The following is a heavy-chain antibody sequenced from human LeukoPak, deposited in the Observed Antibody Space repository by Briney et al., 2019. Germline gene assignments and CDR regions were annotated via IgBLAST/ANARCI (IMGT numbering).Heavy chain of an antibody. CDR1: GFTFSGYK. CDR2: INNDGTST. CDR3: ARSNYVFDY. V-gene: IGHV3-74*01. J-gene: IGHJ4*02. Sequence: RPGGSLRLSCAASGFTFSGYKMHWVRQAPARGLVWVSRINNDGTSTNYADSVKGRFTISRDNAKNTLYLQMNSLRAEDTAVYYCARSNYVFDYWGQGALVTVSS. D-gene: IGHD4/OR15-4a*01.